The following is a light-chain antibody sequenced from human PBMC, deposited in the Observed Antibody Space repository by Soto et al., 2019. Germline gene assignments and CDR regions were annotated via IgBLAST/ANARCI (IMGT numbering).Light chain of an antibody. V-gene: IGKV3-11*01. CDR3: QHRSTWPYT. Sequence: EIVLTQSPATLSLYPGERATLPCRASQSVTRYLAWYQQKPGQAPRLLIYDASNRATGIPARFSGSGSGTDFTLTISSLEPEDFAVYYCQHRSTWPYTFGQGTKLEIQ. CDR2: DAS. J-gene: IGKJ2*01. CDR1: QSVTRY.